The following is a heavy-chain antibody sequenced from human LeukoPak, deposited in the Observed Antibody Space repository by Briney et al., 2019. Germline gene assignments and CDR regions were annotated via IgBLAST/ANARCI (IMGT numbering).Heavy chain of an antibody. D-gene: IGHD6-6*01. Sequence: GGSLRLSCAASGFTFSSYGMHWVRQAPGKGLEWVAFIRYDGSNKYYADSVKGRFTISRDNSKNTLYLQMNSLRAEDTAVYYCAKDSAGGSSSSWAYFDYWGQGTLVTVSS. CDR1: GFTFSSYG. V-gene: IGHV3-30*02. J-gene: IGHJ4*02. CDR3: AKDSAGGSSSSWAYFDY. CDR2: IRYDGSNK.